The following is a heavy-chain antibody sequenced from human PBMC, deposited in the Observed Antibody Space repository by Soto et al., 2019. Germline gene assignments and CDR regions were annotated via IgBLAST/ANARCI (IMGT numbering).Heavy chain of an antibody. CDR3: ARDDKQQLGYGMDV. Sequence: SETLSLTCTVSGGSISSYYWSWIRQPPGKGLEWIGYIYYSGSTNYNPSLMSRVTISVDTSKNQFSLKLSSVTAADTAVYYCARDDKQQLGYGMDVWGQGTTVTVSS. CDR1: GGSISSYY. V-gene: IGHV4-59*01. CDR2: IYYSGST. D-gene: IGHD6-13*01. J-gene: IGHJ6*02.